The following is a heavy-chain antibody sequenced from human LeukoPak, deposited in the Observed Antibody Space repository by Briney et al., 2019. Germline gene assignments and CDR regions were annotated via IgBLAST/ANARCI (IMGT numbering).Heavy chain of an antibody. V-gene: IGHV4-34*01. CDR3: ARGDYGEDY. Sequence: SETLSLTCAVYGGSFSGYYWSWIRQPPGKGLDWIGEINHSGSTNYNPSLKSRVTISVDTSKNQFSLKLSSVTAADTAVYSCARGDYGEDYWGQGTLVIVSS. J-gene: IGHJ4*02. D-gene: IGHD4-17*01. CDR2: INHSGST. CDR1: GGSFSGYY.